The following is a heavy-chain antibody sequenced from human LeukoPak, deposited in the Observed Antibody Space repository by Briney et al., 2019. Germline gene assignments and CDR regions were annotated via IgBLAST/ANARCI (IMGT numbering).Heavy chain of an antibody. J-gene: IGHJ4*02. CDR1: GGSISSGSHY. CDR2: MDSSGST. Sequence: SETLSLTCTVSGGSISSGSHYWSWIRQSAEKGLEWIGRMDSSGSTNYNPSLKSRVTISADMSRNQFSLKLSSVTAADTAVYYCARHSWWSLNKQQRVLFDYWGQGTLVTVSS. D-gene: IGHD6-13*01. CDR3: ARHSWWSLNKQQRVLFDY. V-gene: IGHV4-61*02.